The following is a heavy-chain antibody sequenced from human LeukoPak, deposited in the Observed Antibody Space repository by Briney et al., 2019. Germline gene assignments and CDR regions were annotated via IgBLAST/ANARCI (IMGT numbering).Heavy chain of an antibody. V-gene: IGHV3-23*05. CDR3: AKVTVAGVLLFDY. D-gene: IGHD6-19*01. CDR2: IDIYATKT. CDR1: GFTFSTYA. J-gene: IGHJ4*02. Sequence: GGSLRLSCATSGFTFSTYAMTWVRQAPGKGLEWVSAIDIYATKTNYADSVKGRFTISRDNSKNTLYLQMNSLRAEDTAVYYCAKVTVAGVLLFDYWGQGTLVTVSS.